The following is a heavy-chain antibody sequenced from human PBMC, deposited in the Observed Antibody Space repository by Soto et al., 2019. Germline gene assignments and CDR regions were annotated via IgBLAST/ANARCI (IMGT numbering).Heavy chain of an antibody. J-gene: IGHJ3*02. Sequence: PSETLSLTCTVSGGSISSGDYYWSWIRQPPGEGLEWIGYIYYSGSTYYNPSLKSRVTISVDTSKNQFSLKLSSVTAADTAVYYCASYLLGYCTNGVCYGYSVSRAAMAHHDAFDIWGQGTMVTVSS. CDR2: IYYSGST. CDR1: GGSISSGDYY. V-gene: IGHV4-30-4*01. CDR3: ASYLLGYCTNGVCYGYSVSRAAMAHHDAFDI. D-gene: IGHD2-8*01.